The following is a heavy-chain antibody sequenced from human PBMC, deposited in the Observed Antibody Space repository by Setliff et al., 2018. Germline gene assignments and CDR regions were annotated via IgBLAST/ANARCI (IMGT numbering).Heavy chain of an antibody. CDR3: ARDGGMGMVKGYYYGLDA. D-gene: IGHD5-18*01. J-gene: IGHJ6*02. V-gene: IGHV3-48*03. CDR2: FSSSGSI. CDR1: GFTFSSHT. Sequence: PVGSLRLSCAASGFTFSSHTMNWVRQGPGKGLEWVAYFSSSGSISYANSVKGRFTISRDNAKNSLYLQMNSLRVEDTAVYYCARDGGMGMVKGYYYGLDAWGPGTSVTV.